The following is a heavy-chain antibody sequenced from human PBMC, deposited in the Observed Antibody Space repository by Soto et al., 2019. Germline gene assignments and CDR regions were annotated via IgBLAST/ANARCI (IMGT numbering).Heavy chain of an antibody. J-gene: IGHJ6*03. V-gene: IGHV4-59*12. D-gene: IGHD5-12*01. CDR3: ARISVASRYMDV. CDR1: GGSISSYY. CDR2: IYYSGST. Sequence: NPSETLSLTCTVSGGSISSYYWSWIRQPPGKGLEWIGYIYYSGSTNYNPSLKSRVTISVDTSKNQISLRLSSVTAADTAVYYCARISVASRYMDVWGKGTTVTVSS.